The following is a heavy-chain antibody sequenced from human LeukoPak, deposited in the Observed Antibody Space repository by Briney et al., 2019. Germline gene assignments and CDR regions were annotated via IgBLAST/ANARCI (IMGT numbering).Heavy chain of an antibody. V-gene: IGHV4-39*01. Sequence: PSESLSLTCTVSAGSISSRSDYWGWIRQPPGMGLEWIGRIYINGRTFTNPFVKSRSTIPVDTSKNPLSLKLSSVTAADTAMYYCARHRWDGTYNFDFWGQGNLVPGSS. CDR2: IYINGRT. J-gene: IGHJ4*02. CDR3: ARHRWDGTYNFDF. CDR1: AGSISSRSDY. D-gene: IGHD1-1*01.